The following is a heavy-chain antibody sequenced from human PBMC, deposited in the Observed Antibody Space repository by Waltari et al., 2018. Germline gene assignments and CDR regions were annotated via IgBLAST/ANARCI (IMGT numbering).Heavy chain of an antibody. J-gene: IGHJ3*02. CDR2: ISGSGGST. CDR1: GFTFSSYA. CDR3: AKSGYQYSSSPDDAFDI. D-gene: IGHD6-6*01. V-gene: IGHV3-23*01. Sequence: EVQLLESGGGLVQPGGSLRLSCSASGFTFSSYAMRWVRQAPGKGLEWVSAISGSGGSTYYADSVKGRFTISRDNSKNTLYLQMNSLRAEDTAVYYCAKSGYQYSSSPDDAFDIWGQGTMVTVSS.